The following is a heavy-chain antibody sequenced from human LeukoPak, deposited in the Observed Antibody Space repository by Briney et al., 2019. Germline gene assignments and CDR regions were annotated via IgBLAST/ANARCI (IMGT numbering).Heavy chain of an antibody. J-gene: IGHJ4*02. Sequence: GAAVKVSCKASGYTFTSYYMHWGRQAPGQGLEWMGIINPSGGVTSNAHNSQGRVPMTRDTSTSTVYMELSSLRSEDTAVYYCAREGDIAVARTWYFDFWGQGTLVSVSS. V-gene: IGHV1-46*01. CDR1: GYTFTSYY. D-gene: IGHD6-19*01. CDR2: INPSGGVT. CDR3: AREGDIAVARTWYFDF.